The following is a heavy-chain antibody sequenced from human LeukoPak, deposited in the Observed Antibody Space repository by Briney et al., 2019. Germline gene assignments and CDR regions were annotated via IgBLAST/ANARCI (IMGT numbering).Heavy chain of an antibody. J-gene: IGHJ4*02. CDR3: AKDGEGYGDYVLNRIDH. V-gene: IGHV3-23*01. Sequence: GSLRLSCAASGFTFSSYAMSWVRQAPGKGLEWVSAISGSGGSTYYADSVKGRFTISRDNSKNTLYLQMNSLRAEDTAVYYCAKDGEGYGDYVLNRIDHWGQGTLVTVSS. D-gene: IGHD4-17*01. CDR1: GFTFSSYA. CDR2: ISGSGGST.